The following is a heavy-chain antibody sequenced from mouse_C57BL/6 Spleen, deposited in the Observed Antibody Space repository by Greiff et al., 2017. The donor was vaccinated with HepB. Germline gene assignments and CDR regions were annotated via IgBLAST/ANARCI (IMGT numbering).Heavy chain of an antibody. Sequence: VKLQQPGAELVRPGSSVKLSCKASGYTFTSYWMHWVKQRPIQGLEWIGNIDPSDSETHYNQKFKDKATLTVDKSSSTAYMQLSSLTSEDSAVYYCAIPYYYGSSWYFDVWGTGTTVTVSS. CDR1: GYTFTSYW. J-gene: IGHJ1*03. D-gene: IGHD1-1*01. CDR2: IDPSDSET. V-gene: IGHV1-52*01. CDR3: AIPYYYGSSWYFDV.